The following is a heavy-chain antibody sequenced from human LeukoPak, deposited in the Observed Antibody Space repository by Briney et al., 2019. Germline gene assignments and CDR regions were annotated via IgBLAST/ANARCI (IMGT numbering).Heavy chain of an antibody. D-gene: IGHD1-26*01. CDR3: ARLPTIYYYGMDV. V-gene: IGHV4-59*01. CDR1: GGSISSYF. CDR2: IYYSGTT. Sequence: SEALSLTCTVSGGSISSYFWTWIRQPPGKGLEWRGYIYYSGTTNYNPSLKSGVTLSVDTSKNQFSLKLSPVIAADTAVYYCARLPTIYYYGMDVWGQGTTVTVSS. J-gene: IGHJ6*02.